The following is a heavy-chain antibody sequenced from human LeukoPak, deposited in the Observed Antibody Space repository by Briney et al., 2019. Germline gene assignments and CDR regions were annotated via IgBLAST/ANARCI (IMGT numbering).Heavy chain of an antibody. V-gene: IGHV3-48*02. CDR2: ISTSSNTI. D-gene: IGHD1-26*01. Sequence: GGSLRLSCAASGFTFSSYSMNWVRQAPGKGLEWVSYISTSSNTINYADSVKGRFTISRDNAKNSLYLQMNSLRDEDTAVYYCARDRGIVGGAYYYYYGMDVWGQGTTVTVSS. J-gene: IGHJ6*02. CDR3: ARDRGIVGGAYYYYYGMDV. CDR1: GFTFSSYS.